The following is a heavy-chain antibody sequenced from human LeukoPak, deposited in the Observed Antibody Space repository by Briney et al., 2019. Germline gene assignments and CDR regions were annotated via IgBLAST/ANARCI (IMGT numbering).Heavy chain of an antibody. CDR2: ISAGGGLT. D-gene: IGHD1-26*01. CDR3: ARRATTREFDF. V-gene: IGHV3-23*01. Sequence: GGSLRLSCAASGFPFTTSAMSWVRQPPGKGLEWVSAISAGGGLTNYADSVRGRFTISRDNSKNTVYLYMNSLRADDTAVYYCARRATTREFDFWGQGTLVTVSS. CDR1: GFPFTTSA. J-gene: IGHJ4*02.